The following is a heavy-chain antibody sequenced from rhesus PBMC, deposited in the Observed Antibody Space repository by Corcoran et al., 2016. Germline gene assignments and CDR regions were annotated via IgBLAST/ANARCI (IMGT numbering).Heavy chain of an antibody. CDR3: ARYGDYEDDYGYFRRLDY. D-gene: IGHD3-9*01. CDR2: IDGGTGSP. CDR1: GGSISSNY. Sequence: QVQLQESGPGLVKPSETLSLTCAVSGGSISSNYWSWIRQSPGKGLEWIGYIDGGTGSPIHNPTPKRRVPISTDTSKNQFSLKLSSVTAEDTAVYYCARYGDYEDDYGYFRRLDYWGQGVLVTVSS. J-gene: IGHJ4*01. V-gene: IGHV4-165*01.